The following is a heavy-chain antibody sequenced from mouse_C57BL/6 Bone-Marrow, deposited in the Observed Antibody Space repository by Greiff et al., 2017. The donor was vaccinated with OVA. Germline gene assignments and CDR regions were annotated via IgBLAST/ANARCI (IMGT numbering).Heavy chain of an antibody. D-gene: IGHD2-1*01. J-gene: IGHJ3*01. CDR1: GYTFTSYW. Sequence: QVQLQQPGAELVRPGTSVKLSCKASGYTFTSYWMHWVKQRPGQGLEWIGVIDPSDSYTNYNQKFKGKATLTVDTSSSTAYMQLSSLTSEDSAVYYCARLSGGNYAWVAYWGQGTLVTVSA. V-gene: IGHV1-59*01. CDR2: IDPSDSYT. CDR3: ARLSGGNYAWVAY.